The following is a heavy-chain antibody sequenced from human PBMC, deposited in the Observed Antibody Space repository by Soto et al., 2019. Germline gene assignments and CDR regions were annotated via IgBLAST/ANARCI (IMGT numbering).Heavy chain of an antibody. CDR3: ASGYYYVFLDY. CDR2: IYSGGST. Sequence: GGSLRLSCAASGFTVSSNYMSWVRQAPGKGLEWVSVIYSGGSTYYADSVKGRFTISRDNSKNTLYLQMNSLRAEDTAVYYCASGYYYVFLDYWGQGTLVTVSS. V-gene: IGHV3-53*01. D-gene: IGHD3-22*01. CDR1: GFTVSSNY. J-gene: IGHJ4*02.